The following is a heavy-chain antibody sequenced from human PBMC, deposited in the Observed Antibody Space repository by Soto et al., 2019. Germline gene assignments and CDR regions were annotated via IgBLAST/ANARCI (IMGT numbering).Heavy chain of an antibody. Sequence: PGGSLRLSCAASGFSFGSYALRWVRQAPGKGLEWVSTISGSDGKTFYADSVKGRFSISRDTSQSALYLQMNSLRADDTAMYYCARWSYLDYWGQGTRVTVS. CDR2: ISGSDGKT. CDR3: ARWSYLDY. D-gene: IGHD3-3*01. CDR1: GFSFGSYA. V-gene: IGHV3-23*01. J-gene: IGHJ4*02.